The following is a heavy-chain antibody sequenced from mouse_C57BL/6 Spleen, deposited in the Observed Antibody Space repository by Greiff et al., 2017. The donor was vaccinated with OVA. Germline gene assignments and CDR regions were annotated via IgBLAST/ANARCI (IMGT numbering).Heavy chain of an antibody. D-gene: IGHD1-1*01. Sequence: VQLQQSGAELVRPGSSVKLSCKASGYTFTSYWMDWVKQRPGQGLEWIGNIYPSDSETHYNQQFKDKATLTVDKSSSTAYMQLSSLTSEDSAVYYCATTVVATDYWGQGTTLTVSS. V-gene: IGHV1-61*01. CDR2: IYPSDSET. J-gene: IGHJ2*01. CDR1: GYTFTSYW. CDR3: ATTVVATDY.